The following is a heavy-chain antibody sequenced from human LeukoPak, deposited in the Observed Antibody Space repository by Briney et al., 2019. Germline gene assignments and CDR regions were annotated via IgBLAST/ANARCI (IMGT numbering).Heavy chain of an antibody. CDR1: GGSISCGDYY. CDR2: IFYSGNT. Sequence: SETLSLTCTVSGGSISCGDYYWSWIRQPPGKGLKWIGYIFYSGNTYYNPSLKSRVPISVDTSKNQFSLKLSSVTAADTAVYYCARGRDRALPNYWGQGTLVTVSS. J-gene: IGHJ4*02. D-gene: IGHD2-2*01. V-gene: IGHV4-30-4*02. CDR3: ARGRDRALPNY.